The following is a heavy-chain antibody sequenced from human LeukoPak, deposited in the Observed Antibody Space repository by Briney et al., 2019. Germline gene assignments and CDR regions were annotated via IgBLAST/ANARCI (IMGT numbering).Heavy chain of an antibody. CDR3: ARSRQTYGDLRFDY. Sequence: GGSLRLSCAASGFTFSSYWMHWVRQAPGKGLVWVSRINSDGSSTSYADSVKGRFTISRANAKNTLYLQMNSLRAEDTAVYYCARSRQTYGDLRFDYWGQGTLVTVSS. D-gene: IGHD4-17*01. V-gene: IGHV3-74*01. CDR1: GFTFSSYW. J-gene: IGHJ4*02. CDR2: INSDGSST.